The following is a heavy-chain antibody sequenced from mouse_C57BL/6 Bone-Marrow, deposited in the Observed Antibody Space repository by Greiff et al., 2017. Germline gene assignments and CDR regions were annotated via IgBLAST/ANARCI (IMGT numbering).Heavy chain of an antibody. Sequence: VQRVESGAELARPGASVKLSCKASGYTFTSYGISWVKQRTGQGLEWIGEIYPRSGNTYYNEKFKGKATLTADKSSSTAYMELRSLTSEDSAVYFCARSDYDLFAYWGQGTLVTVSA. D-gene: IGHD2-4*01. CDR2: IYPRSGNT. CDR3: ARSDYDLFAY. V-gene: IGHV1-81*01. CDR1: GYTFTSYG. J-gene: IGHJ3*01.